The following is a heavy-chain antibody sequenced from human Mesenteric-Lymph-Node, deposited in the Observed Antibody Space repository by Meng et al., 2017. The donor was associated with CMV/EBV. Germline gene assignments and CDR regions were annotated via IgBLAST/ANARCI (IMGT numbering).Heavy chain of an antibody. CDR1: GGSISSSSYY. D-gene: IGHD6-19*01. CDR3: ARGMGSSGSFDY. J-gene: IGHJ4*02. Sequence: SETLSLTCTVSGGSISSSSYYWGWIRQPPGKGLEWIGSIYYSGSTYYNPSLKSRVTISVDTSKNQFSLKLSSVTAADTAVYYCARGMGSSGSFDYWGQGTLVTVSS. CDR2: IYYSGST. V-gene: IGHV4-39*07.